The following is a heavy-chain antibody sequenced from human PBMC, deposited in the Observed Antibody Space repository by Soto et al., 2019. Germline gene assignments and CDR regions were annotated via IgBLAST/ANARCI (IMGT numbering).Heavy chain of an antibody. D-gene: IGHD1-20*01. J-gene: IGHJ6*02. CDR1: GGTFSSYA. Sequence: SVKVSCKASGGTFSSYAISWVRQAPGQGLEWMGGIIPIFGTANYAQKFQGRVTITADESTSTAYMELSSLRSEDTAVYYCASLPLITGTDYYYYYGMDVWGQGTTVTVSS. CDR3: ASLPLITGTDYYYYYGMDV. V-gene: IGHV1-69*13. CDR2: IIPIFGTA.